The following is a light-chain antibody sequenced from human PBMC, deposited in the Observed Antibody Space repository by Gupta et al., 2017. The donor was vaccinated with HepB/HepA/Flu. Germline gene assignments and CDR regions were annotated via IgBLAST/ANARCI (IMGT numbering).Light chain of an antibody. CDR2: TAS. V-gene: IGKV1-39*01. CDR3: HQSDNWDYIT. CDR1: QSIINY. Sequence: DIQMTQSPSSLSASVGDRVTITCRASQSIINYLHWYQQKPGEAPKLLIYTASNWQSGVPSRFSGSGSGTDLTLTITRRQHEEFASYYCHQSDNWDYITFGHGTKLDIK. J-gene: IGKJ3*01.